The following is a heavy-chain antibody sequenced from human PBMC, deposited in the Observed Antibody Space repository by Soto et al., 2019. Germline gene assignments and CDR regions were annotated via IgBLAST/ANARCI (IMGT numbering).Heavy chain of an antibody. CDR2: ISGSGGST. J-gene: IGHJ5*02. Sequence: GGSLRLSCAASGFTFSSYAMSWVRQAPGKGLEWVSAISGSGGSTYYADSVKGRFTISRDNSKNTLYLQMNSLRAEDTAVYYCAKLNRSIAARRNWFDPWGQGTLVTVSS. V-gene: IGHV3-23*01. CDR3: AKLNRSIAARRNWFDP. D-gene: IGHD6-6*01. CDR1: GFTFSSYA.